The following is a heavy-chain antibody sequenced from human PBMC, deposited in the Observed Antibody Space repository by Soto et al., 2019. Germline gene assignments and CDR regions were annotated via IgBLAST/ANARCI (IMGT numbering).Heavy chain of an antibody. CDR2: ISGTGGST. Sequence: GGSLRLSCAASGFTFNNYAMNWVRQAPGKGLEWVSAISGTGGSTYYADSMKGRFTISRDNSKNTLYLQMNSLRAEDTAVYYCAKAMTPFKHDYSTFGRGQGTLVTVSS. D-gene: IGHD4-4*01. J-gene: IGHJ4*02. V-gene: IGHV3-23*01. CDR1: GFTFNNYA. CDR3: AKAMTPFKHDYSTFG.